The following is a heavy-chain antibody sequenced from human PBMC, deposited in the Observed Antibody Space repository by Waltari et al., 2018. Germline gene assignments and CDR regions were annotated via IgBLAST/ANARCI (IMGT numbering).Heavy chain of an antibody. CDR1: GYTFSTYG. V-gene: IGHV1-18*01. CDR3: ARDKQGRGTCEY. CDR2: ISVYSGNT. J-gene: IGHJ4*02. Sequence: QAQLVQSGAEVKKPGASVKVSCKASGYTFSTYGISWVRQAPGQGLEWMGWISVYSGNTNYAQNCQGRVTMTTDTSTTTAYMELRSLRSDDTAVYYCARDKQGRGTCEYWGQGTLVTVSS. D-gene: IGHD1-1*01.